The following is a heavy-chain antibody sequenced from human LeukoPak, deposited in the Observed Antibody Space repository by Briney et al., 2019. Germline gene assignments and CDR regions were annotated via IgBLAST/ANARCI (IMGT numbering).Heavy chain of an antibody. V-gene: IGHV4-31*03. CDR3: ARAIPEDIVVVPAAIDWFDP. Sequence: PSLTLSLTCTVSGGSISSGGYYWSWIRQHPGKGREWMGYIIYSGSTYYNPSLKSRVTISVDTSKNQFSLKLSSVTAADTAVYYCARAIPEDIVVVPAAIDWFDPWGQGTLVTVSS. D-gene: IGHD2-2*01. J-gene: IGHJ5*02. CDR1: GGSISSGGYY. CDR2: IIYSGST.